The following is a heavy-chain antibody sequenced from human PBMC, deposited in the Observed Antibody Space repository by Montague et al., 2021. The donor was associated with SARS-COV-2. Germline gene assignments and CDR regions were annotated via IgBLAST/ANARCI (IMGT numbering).Heavy chain of an antibody. CDR1: GGSFSGYY. D-gene: IGHD3-10*01. J-gene: IGHJ6*02. Sequence: SETLSLTCAVYGGSFSGYYWSWIRQPPGKGLEWIGEINHSGSTNYNPSLKSRVTISVDTSKNQFSPKLSSVTAADTAVYYCARWGRARYYYGSGSSGPYYYYGMDVWGQGTTVTVSS. CDR3: ARWGRARYYYGSGSSGPYYYYGMDV. V-gene: IGHV4-34*01. CDR2: INHSGST.